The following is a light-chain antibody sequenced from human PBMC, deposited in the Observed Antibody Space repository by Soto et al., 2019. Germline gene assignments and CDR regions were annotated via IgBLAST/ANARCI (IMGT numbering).Light chain of an antibody. CDR1: QSFRGL. V-gene: IGKV3-11*01. J-gene: IGKJ5*01. Sequence: EVVLTQSPVTLSLSPGQRATLSCRASQSFRGLLAWYQQKPGQAPRLLIYDAYNRATGIPPRFSGSGSGTDFTHTISSPEPEDSAVYYCQQRHMWPITFGQGTRLEIK. CDR2: DAY. CDR3: QQRHMWPIT.